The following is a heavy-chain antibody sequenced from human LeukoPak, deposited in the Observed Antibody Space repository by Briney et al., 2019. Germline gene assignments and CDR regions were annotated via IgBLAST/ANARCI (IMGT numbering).Heavy chain of an antibody. J-gene: IGHJ4*02. D-gene: IGHD3-10*01. CDR3: ATRITMFRGVEPNFDY. CDR1: GYTFTNYG. V-gene: IGHV1-18*01. Sequence: ASVKVSCKASGYTFTNYGTSCVRQAPGQGLEWVAWLSAYNVNTNYAQKLQGRVTMTTDTSTSTAYVELRSLRSDDTAVYYCATRITMFRGVEPNFDYWGQGTLVTVSS. CDR2: LSAYNVNT.